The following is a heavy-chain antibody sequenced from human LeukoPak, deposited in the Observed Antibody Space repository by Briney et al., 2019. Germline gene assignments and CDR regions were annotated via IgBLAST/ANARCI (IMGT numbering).Heavy chain of an antibody. CDR1: GYSISIGYY. Sequence: SETLSLTCTVSGYSISIGYYWAWIRQPPGKGLEWIGNIYHSGSTYYNPSLKRRVTISVDTSKNQFSLKLSSATAADTAVYYCARGPRDYFDYWGQGTQVTVSS. V-gene: IGHV4-38-2*02. CDR2: IYHSGST. J-gene: IGHJ4*02. CDR3: ARGPRDYFDY.